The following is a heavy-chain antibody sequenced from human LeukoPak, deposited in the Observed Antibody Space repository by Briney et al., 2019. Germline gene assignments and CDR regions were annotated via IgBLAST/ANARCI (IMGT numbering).Heavy chain of an antibody. D-gene: IGHD4-17*01. J-gene: IGHJ3*02. CDR3: ARDPTTVTKGFDI. V-gene: IGHV4-34*01. Sequence: SETLSLTCAVYGGSFSGYYWSWIRQPPGKGLEWIGEINHSGSTNYNPSLKSRVTISVDTSKNQFSLKLSSVTAADTAVYYCARDPTTVTKGFDIWGQWTMVTVSS. CDR1: GGSFSGYY. CDR2: INHSGST.